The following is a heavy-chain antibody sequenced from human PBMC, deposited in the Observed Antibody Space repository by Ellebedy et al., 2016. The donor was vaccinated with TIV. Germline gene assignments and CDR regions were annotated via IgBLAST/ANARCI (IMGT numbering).Heavy chain of an antibody. J-gene: IGHJ4*02. CDR2: IYHSGGT. D-gene: IGHD5-12*01. CDR3: ASSPSGYEIPY. Sequence: GSLRLSXNVSGGTISSTNYYWGWIRQSPEKGLEWIGSIYHSGGTYYNPSLKSRLTISLDTTKNQFSLRLDSVTAADTAVYYCASSPSGYEIPYWGQGTLVTVSS. CDR1: GGTISSTNYY. V-gene: IGHV4-39*07.